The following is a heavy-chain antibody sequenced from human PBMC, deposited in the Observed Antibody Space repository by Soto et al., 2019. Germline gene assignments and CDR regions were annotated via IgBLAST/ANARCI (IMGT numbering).Heavy chain of an antibody. CDR3: AKERNYYYYYGIDV. CDR2: ISYDGSNK. Sequence: QVQLVESGGGVVQPGRSLRLSCAASGFTFSSYGLHWVRQAPGKGLEWVAVISYDGSNKYYADSVKGRFTMSRDNSKNTLYLQMNSLRAEDTAVYYCAKERNYYYYYGIDVWGQGTTVTVSS. V-gene: IGHV3-30*18. J-gene: IGHJ6*02. CDR1: GFTFSSYG.